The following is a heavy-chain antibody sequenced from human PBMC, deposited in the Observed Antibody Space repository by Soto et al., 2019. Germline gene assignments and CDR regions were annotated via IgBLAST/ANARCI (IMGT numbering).Heavy chain of an antibody. V-gene: IGHV3-64*01. Sequence: EVQLMESGGGLVQHGGSLRLSCAASGFIFGNYFMHWVRQAPGKGLEYVATISDSGGRTYYANSVKGRFIISRDNSKNTLYLQMGSLRAEDMAVYYCARDSGRTEGWFDPWGQGTLVTVSS. J-gene: IGHJ5*02. CDR3: ARDSGRTEGWFDP. D-gene: IGHD1-26*01. CDR1: GFIFGNYF. CDR2: ISDSGGRT.